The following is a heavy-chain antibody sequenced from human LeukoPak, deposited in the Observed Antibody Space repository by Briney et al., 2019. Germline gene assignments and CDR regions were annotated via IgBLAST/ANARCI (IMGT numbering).Heavy chain of an antibody. Sequence: PSETLSLTCTVSGGSISSYYWSWIRQPPGKGLEWIGYIFYSGNTNYNPSLKSRVTISVDTSKNQFSLKLSSVTAADTAVYYCARGRRLSVVVAATGYFDYWGQGTLVTVSS. J-gene: IGHJ4*02. D-gene: IGHD2-15*01. CDR1: GGSISSYY. CDR3: ARGRRLSVVVAATGYFDY. CDR2: IFYSGNT. V-gene: IGHV4-59*12.